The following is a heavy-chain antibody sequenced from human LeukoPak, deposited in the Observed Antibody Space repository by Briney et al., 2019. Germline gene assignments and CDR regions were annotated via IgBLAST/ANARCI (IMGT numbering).Heavy chain of an antibody. CDR3: ARTKVGATPFDY. D-gene: IGHD1-26*01. CDR2: MNPNSGNT. CDR1: GGTFSSYA. J-gene: IGHJ4*02. V-gene: IGHV1-8*02. Sequence: GASVKVSCKASGGTFSSYAISWVRQATGQGLEWMGWMNPNSGNTGYAQKFQGRVTMTRNTSISTAYMELSSLRSEDTAVYYCARTKVGATPFDYWGQGTLVTVSS.